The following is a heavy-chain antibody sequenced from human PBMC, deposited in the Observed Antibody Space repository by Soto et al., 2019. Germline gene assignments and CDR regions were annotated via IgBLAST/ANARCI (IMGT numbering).Heavy chain of an antibody. CDR3: ARAYYYGSGIYYYYYYGMDV. V-gene: IGHV4-4*02. Sequence: SETLSLTCAVSGGSVSSTNWWSWVRQSPGKGLEWIGDIYHIGSTNYNPSLRGRVTISVDTSKNQFSLKLSSVTAADTAVYYCARAYYYGSGIYYYYYYGMDVWGQGTTVTVSS. J-gene: IGHJ6*02. CDR2: IYHIGST. CDR1: GGSVSSTNW. D-gene: IGHD3-10*01.